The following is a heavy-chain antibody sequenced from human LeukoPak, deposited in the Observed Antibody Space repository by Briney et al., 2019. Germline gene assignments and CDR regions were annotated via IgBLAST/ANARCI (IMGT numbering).Heavy chain of an antibody. V-gene: IGHV3-23*01. D-gene: IGHD2-8*02. CDR2: ISGSGAGT. Sequence: GGSLRLSCAASGFTFSSYAMSWVRQAPGKGLEWVSSISGSGAGTYHADSVKGRFTISRDNSKNTLYLQMDSLRAEDPAVYYCANTPGGYHHLYYFDYWGQGTLVTVSS. CDR3: ANTPGGYHHLYYFDY. J-gene: IGHJ4*02. CDR1: GFTFSSYA.